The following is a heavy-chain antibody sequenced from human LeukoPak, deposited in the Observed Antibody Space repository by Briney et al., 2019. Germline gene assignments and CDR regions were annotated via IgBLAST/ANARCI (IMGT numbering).Heavy chain of an antibody. CDR1: GGSVSSCCYY. CDR3: ASHQSYGSGTYYAPFDH. J-gene: IGHJ4*02. V-gene: IGHV4-39*01. D-gene: IGHD3-10*01. CDR2: IYYSGST. Sequence: SETLSLTCTISGGSVSSCCYYWVGIRQPPGKGLEWFGSIYYSGSTEYNPSLKSRVTISVDTSRTQFSLKLSSATGADADVDYCASHQSYGSGTYYAPFDHWGQGTLVTVSS.